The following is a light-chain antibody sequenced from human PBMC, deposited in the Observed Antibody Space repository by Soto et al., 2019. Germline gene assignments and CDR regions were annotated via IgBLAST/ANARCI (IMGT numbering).Light chain of an antibody. J-gene: IGKJ5*01. CDR3: MQGTHWPIT. CDR1: QSLVYSDGNTY. CDR2: KVS. Sequence: AVMPASPVSLTLTLGPAASLPCMPTQSLVYSDGNTYLNWFQQRPGQSPRRLIYKVSNRDSGVPDRFSGSGSGTDFALKISRVEAEDVGVYYCMQGTHWPITFGQGTRLEIK. V-gene: IGKV2-30*01.